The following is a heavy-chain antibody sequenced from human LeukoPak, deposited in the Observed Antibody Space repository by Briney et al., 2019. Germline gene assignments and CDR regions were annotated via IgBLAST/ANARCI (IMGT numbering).Heavy chain of an antibody. J-gene: IGHJ4*02. V-gene: IGHV3-33*01. CDR1: GFTFSSNG. CDR3: ARGRSSGYYYDY. Sequence: AGGSLRLSCAASGFTFSSNGMHWVRQAPGKGLEWVAVIWYDGSNKYYADSVKGRFTISRDNSKNTLYLQMNSLRAEDTAVYYCARGRSSGYYYDYWGQGTLVTVSS. CDR2: IWYDGSNK. D-gene: IGHD3-22*01.